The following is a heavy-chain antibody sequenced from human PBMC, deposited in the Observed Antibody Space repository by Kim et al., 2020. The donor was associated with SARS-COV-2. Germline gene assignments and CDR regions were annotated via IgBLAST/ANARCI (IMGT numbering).Heavy chain of an antibody. CDR1: GFAFSDYW. V-gene: IGHV3-74*03. J-gene: IGHJ4*02. D-gene: IGHD4-17*01. CDR3: ARGSNGFVN. Sequence: GGSLRLSCAASGFAFSDYWMHWVRQAPGKGLVWVSGITNDGRTTKYADSVKGRFTISRDNAKYTLHLQMNSLRGEDTAVYYCARGSNGFVNWGQGTQVSVSS. CDR2: ITNDGRTT.